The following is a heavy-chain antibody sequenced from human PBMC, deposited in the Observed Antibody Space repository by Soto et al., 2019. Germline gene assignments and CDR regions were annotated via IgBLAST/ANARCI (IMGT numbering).Heavy chain of an antibody. CDR1: GGSFSGYY. Sequence: SETLSLTCAVYGGSFSGYYWSWIRQPPGKGLEWIGEINHSGSTNYNPSLKSRVTISVDTSKNQFSLKLSSVTAADTAVYYCARGLSPRYYDYIWGSFDYWGQGTLVTVSS. V-gene: IGHV4-34*01. CDR2: INHSGST. CDR3: ARGLSPRYYDYIWGSFDY. D-gene: IGHD3-16*01. J-gene: IGHJ4*02.